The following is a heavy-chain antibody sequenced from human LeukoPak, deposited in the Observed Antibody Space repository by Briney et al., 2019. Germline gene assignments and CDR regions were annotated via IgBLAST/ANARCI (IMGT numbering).Heavy chain of an antibody. Sequence: GASLKVSCEASGYTFTGYGISCVRQAPGQGLEWVGWISDDNGNTNYAQKLQGRVTMTTDTSTSTAYMELRSLRADDTAVYYCARDRSGITIFGVVTPPDYWGQGTLVTVSS. CDR1: GYTFTGYG. D-gene: IGHD3-3*01. CDR2: ISDDNGNT. V-gene: IGHV1-18*01. J-gene: IGHJ4*02. CDR3: ARDRSGITIFGVVTPPDY.